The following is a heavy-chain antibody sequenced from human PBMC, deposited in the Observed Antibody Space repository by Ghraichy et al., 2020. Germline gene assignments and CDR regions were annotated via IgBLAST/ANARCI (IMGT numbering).Heavy chain of an antibody. Sequence: SETLSLTCTVSGGSISSYYWSWIRQPPGKGLEWIGYIYYSGSTNYNPSLKSRVTISVDTSKNQFSLKLSSVTAADTAVYYCASTLGTQGRYYYYYGMDVWGQGTTVTVSS. V-gene: IGHV4-59*01. J-gene: IGHJ6*02. CDR2: IYYSGST. CDR3: ASTLGTQGRYYYYYGMDV. D-gene: IGHD2/OR15-2a*01. CDR1: GGSISSYY.